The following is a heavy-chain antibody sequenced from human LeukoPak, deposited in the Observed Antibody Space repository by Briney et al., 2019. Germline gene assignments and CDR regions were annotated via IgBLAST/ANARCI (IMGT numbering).Heavy chain of an antibody. CDR1: GYTFTGYY. D-gene: IGHD6-25*01. CDR3: ARVERYYYYYGMDV. J-gene: IGHJ6*02. Sequence: ASVKVSCKASGYTFTGYYMHWVRQAPGQGLEWMGWINPNSGGTNYAQKFQGRVTMTRDTSISTAYMELSRLRSDDTAVYYCARVERYYYYYGMDVWGQGITVTVSS. V-gene: IGHV1-2*02. CDR2: INPNSGGT.